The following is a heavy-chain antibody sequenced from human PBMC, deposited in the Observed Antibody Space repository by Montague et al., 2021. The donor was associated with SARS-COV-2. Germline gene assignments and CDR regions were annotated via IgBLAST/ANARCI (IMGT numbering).Heavy chain of an antibody. D-gene: IGHD6-25*01. CDR1: IGSISSGSYY. CDR2: IYTSGXT. Sequence: TLSLTCTVSIGSISSGSYYWSWIWQPAGKGLEWIGRIYTSGXTXYXXXXKXRVTISVDTSKNQFSLKLSSVTAADTAVYYCARDGYSSGWNGLHWFDPWGQGTLVTVSS. V-gene: IGHV4-61*02. CDR3: ARDGYSSGWNGLHWFDP. J-gene: IGHJ5*02.